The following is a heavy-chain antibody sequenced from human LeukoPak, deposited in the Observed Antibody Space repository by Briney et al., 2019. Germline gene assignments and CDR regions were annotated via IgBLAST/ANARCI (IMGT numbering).Heavy chain of an antibody. J-gene: IGHJ4*02. V-gene: IGHV4-61*01. CDR2: VYYSGST. CDR1: GDPISSYSDY. CDR3: AREYSGFDY. Sequence: SETLSLTCTVSGDPISSYSDYTNYKWTWIRQPPGKGLEWIGYVYYSGSTNYNPSLKSRVTISVDTSKNQFSLKLTSVTAADTAVYYCAREYSGFDYRGQGTLATVSS. D-gene: IGHD5-12*01.